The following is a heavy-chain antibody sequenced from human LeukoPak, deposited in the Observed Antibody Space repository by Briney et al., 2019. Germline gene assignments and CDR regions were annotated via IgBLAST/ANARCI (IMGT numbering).Heavy chain of an antibody. CDR2: INPSGGST. J-gene: IGHJ4*02. Sequence: GAAVKVSCKASGYTFTSYYMHWVRQAPGQGLEWMGIINPSGGSTSYAQKFQGRVTMTRDTSTSTVYMELSSLRSEDTAVYYCARGPLSTSCYIPGIDYWGQGTLVTVSS. D-gene: IGHD2-2*01. CDR3: ARGPLSTSCYIPGIDY. V-gene: IGHV1-46*03. CDR1: GYTFTSYY.